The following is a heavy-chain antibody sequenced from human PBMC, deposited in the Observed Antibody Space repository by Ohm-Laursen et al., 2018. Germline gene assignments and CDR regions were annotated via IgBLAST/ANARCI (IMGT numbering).Heavy chain of an antibody. J-gene: IGHJ4*02. CDR1: GFSFSSYI. Sequence: SLRLPCAASGFSFSSYIMNWVRQVPGGGLEWVSSVSTSGDYTYYTDSMKGRFTISRDNAQNSLSLQMNSLRAEDTAVYYCSRSMTPGLVDYWGQGTLVTVSS. V-gene: IGHV3-21*01. CDR3: SRSMTPGLVDY. CDR2: VSTSGDYT. D-gene: IGHD2-2*01.